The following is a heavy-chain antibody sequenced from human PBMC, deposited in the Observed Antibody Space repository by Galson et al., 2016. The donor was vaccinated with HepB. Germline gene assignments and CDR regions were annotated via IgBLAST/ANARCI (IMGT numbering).Heavy chain of an antibody. D-gene: IGHD3-16*01. V-gene: IGHV3-53*01. CDR1: GVTVSSNY. J-gene: IGHJ6*02. CDR2: IFSGGYT. CDR3: AKLRDGYDWGAFDI. Sequence: SLRLSCAASGVTVSSNYMTWIRQAPGKALEWVSVIFSGGYTYYSDSGKGRFTTPRDNSKNMVYLQMNGLRVEDTAKYYCAKLRDGYDWGAFDIWGLGTTVSVSS.